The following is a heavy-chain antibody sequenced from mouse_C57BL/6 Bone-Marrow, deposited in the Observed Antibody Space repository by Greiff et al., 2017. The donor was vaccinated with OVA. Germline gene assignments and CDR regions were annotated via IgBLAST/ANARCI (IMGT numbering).Heavy chain of an antibody. CDR2: ISYDGSN. D-gene: IGHD1-1*01. Sequence: VQLKESGPGLVKPSQSLSLTCSVTGYSITSGYYWNWIRQFPGNKLEWMGYISYDGSNNYNPSLKNRISITRDTSKNQFFLKLNSVTTEDTATYYCARGDTTVVATDYWGQGTTLTVSS. V-gene: IGHV3-6*01. CDR1: GYSITSGYY. CDR3: ARGDTTVVATDY. J-gene: IGHJ2*01.